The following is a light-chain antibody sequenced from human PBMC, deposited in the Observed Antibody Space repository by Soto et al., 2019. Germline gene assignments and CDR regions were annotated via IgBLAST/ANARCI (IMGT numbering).Light chain of an antibody. CDR2: AAY. CDR3: QQADTFPIT. CDR1: QSISSY. Sequence: DIQMTQYPSSLSASVGERSTITCPASQSISSYLNWYQQKPGKAPKLLIYAAYSLQSGVTSRFSGSGSGTDFTLTISSLQPEDSAIYYCQQADTFPITFGQGTRLEIK. J-gene: IGKJ5*01. V-gene: IGKV1-39*01.